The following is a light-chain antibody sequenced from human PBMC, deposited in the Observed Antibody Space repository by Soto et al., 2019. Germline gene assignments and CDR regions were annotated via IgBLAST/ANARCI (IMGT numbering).Light chain of an antibody. Sequence: QSALTQPPAVSGAPGQRVIISCTGSSSNIGAGYDVQWYQQLPGTAPKLLIYDNNNRPSGVPDRFSGSKSGTSASLAITGLHPEDEADYYCQSYDSSLSGSGVFGGGTKLTVL. CDR1: SSNIGAGYD. V-gene: IGLV1-40*01. J-gene: IGLJ3*02. CDR2: DNN. CDR3: QSYDSSLSGSGV.